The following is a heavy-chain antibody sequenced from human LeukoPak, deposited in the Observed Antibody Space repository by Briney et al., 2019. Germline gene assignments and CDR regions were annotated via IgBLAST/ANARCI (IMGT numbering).Heavy chain of an antibody. CDR3: ARYRHLGY. J-gene: IGHJ4*02. V-gene: IGHV3-7*01. Sequence: PGGSLRLSCGDSGFTFSGQWMNWVRQAPGEGLEWVANINQNGGGKYYVDSVKGRFTISRDNGKNSLYLQMNSLRAEDTAVYYCARYRHLGYWGQGTLVTVSS. CDR2: INQNGGGK. CDR1: GFTFSGQW.